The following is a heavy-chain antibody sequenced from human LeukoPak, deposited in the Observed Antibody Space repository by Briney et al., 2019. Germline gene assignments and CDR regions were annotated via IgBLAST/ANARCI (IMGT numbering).Heavy chain of an antibody. D-gene: IGHD3-3*01. CDR2: INPSGGST. Sequence: GASVKVSCKASGYTFTSYYMHWVRQAPGQGLEWMGIINPSGGSTSYAQKFQGRVTMTRDTSTSTVYMELSSLRSEDTAVYYCARDRRRSGYYSYYFDYWGQGTLVTVSS. V-gene: IGHV1-46*01. CDR3: ARDRRRSGYYSYYFDY. CDR1: GYTFTSYY. J-gene: IGHJ4*02.